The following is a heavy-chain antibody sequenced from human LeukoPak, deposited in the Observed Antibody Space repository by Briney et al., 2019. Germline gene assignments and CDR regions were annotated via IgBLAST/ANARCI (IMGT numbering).Heavy chain of an antibody. CDR3: ARHGRDIVVVPAATRRNWFDP. J-gene: IGHJ5*02. CDR2: VYTSGST. D-gene: IGHD2-2*01. Sequence: SETLSLTCTVSGGSISYYYWTWVRQPAGKGLEWIGRVYTSGSTNYNPSLKSRVTMSVDTSKNQFSLKLSSVTAADTAVYYCARHGRDIVVVPAATRRNWFDPWGQGTLVTVSS. CDR1: GGSISYYY. V-gene: IGHV4-4*07.